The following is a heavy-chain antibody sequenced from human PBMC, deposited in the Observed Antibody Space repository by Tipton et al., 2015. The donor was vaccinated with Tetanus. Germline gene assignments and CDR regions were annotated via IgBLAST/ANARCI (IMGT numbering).Heavy chain of an antibody. J-gene: IGHJ2*01. CDR2: IDPRDSEA. CDR1: GYNFSHHS. Sequence: VQLVQSGAGVKKPGESLKISCQGSGYNFSHHSIGWVRQMPGKGLEWVGIIDPRDSEARYGPSFQGQVIISSDKSISTTYLQWGSLKASDTAIYYCARRRSAVLGGAYHWFFDIWGRGSLVIASS. V-gene: IGHV5-51*01. D-gene: IGHD2-21*01. CDR3: ARRRSAVLGGAYHWFFDI.